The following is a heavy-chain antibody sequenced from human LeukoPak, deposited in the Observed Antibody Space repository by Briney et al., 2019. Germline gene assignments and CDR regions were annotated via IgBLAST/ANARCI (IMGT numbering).Heavy chain of an antibody. CDR2: IYYSGST. CDR1: GGSISSYY. CDR3: ARGGYSYGYDYYYYYYMDV. D-gene: IGHD5-18*01. J-gene: IGHJ6*03. Sequence: PSETLSLTCTVSGGSISSYYWSWIRQPPGKGLEWIGYIYYSGSTNYNPSLKSRVTISVDTSKNQFSLKLSSVTAADTAVYYCARGGYSYGYDYYYYYYMDVWGKGTTVTISS. V-gene: IGHV4-59*01.